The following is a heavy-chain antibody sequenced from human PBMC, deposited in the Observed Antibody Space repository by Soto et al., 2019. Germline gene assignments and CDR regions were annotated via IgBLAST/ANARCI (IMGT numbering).Heavy chain of an antibody. D-gene: IGHD3-16*02. CDR3: ARIGGYHGPLDY. V-gene: IGHV4-59*01. CDR2: TYHRGST. Sequence: ETRCLTCSVSGVSISSYFWSWIRQPPGRGLEWIGYTYHRGSTNYSPSLKSRVAISLDTSENQFSLKVSSVTAADTAVYYCARIGGYHGPLDYWGQGTPVTVYS. J-gene: IGHJ4*02. CDR1: GVSISSYF.